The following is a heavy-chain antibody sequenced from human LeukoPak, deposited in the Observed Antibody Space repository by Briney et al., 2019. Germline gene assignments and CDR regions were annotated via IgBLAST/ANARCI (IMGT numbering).Heavy chain of an antibody. CDR3: ARARSGWPHDAFDI. CDR2: INTNTGNP. V-gene: IGHV7-4-1*02. CDR1: GYTFTSYA. D-gene: IGHD6-19*01. Sequence: ASVKVSCKASGYTFTSYAMNWVRQAPGQGLEWMGWINTNTGNPTYAQGFTGRFVFSLDASVSTAYLQISSLKAEDTAVYYCARARSGWPHDAFDIWGQGTMVTVSS. J-gene: IGHJ3*02.